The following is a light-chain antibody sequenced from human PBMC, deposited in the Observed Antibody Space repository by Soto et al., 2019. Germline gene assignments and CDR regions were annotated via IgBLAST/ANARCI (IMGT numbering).Light chain of an antibody. CDR3: QSYDSSLSAVV. CDR1: SSNIGAGYD. V-gene: IGLV1-40*01. J-gene: IGLJ2*01. CDR2: GNS. Sequence: QAVVTQPPSVSGAPGQRVTISCTGSSSNIGAGYDVHWYQQLPGTAPKLLIYGNSNRPSGVPDRFSGSKSGTSASLAITGLQAEDEADYYCQSYDSSLSAVVFGGWTKVIVL.